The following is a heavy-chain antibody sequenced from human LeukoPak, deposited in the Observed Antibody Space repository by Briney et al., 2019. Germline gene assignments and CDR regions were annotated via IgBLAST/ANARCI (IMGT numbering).Heavy chain of an antibody. J-gene: IGHJ6*02. Sequence: GGSLRLSCAASGFTFSSYSMNWVRQAPGKGLEWVSSISSSSSYIYYADSVKGRFTISRDNAKNSLYLQMNSLRAEDTAVYYCARVRGGEDGTDVWGQGTTVTVSS. V-gene: IGHV3-21*01. CDR1: GFTFSSYS. D-gene: IGHD4-17*01. CDR3: ARVRGGEDGTDV. CDR2: ISSSSSYI.